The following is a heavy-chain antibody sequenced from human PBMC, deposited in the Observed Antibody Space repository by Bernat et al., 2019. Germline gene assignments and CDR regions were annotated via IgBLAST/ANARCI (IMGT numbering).Heavy chain of an antibody. Sequence: QVQLQESGPGLVKPSETLSLTCTVSGGSISSYYWSWIRQPPGKGLEWIGYIYYSGSTNYNPSLKSRVTISVDTSKNQFSLKLSSVTAADTAVYYCASMVDLYNWFDPWGQGTLVTVSS. CDR2: IYYSGST. D-gene: IGHD4/OR15-4a*01. J-gene: IGHJ5*02. V-gene: IGHV4-59*01. CDR3: ASMVDLYNWFDP. CDR1: GGSISSYY.